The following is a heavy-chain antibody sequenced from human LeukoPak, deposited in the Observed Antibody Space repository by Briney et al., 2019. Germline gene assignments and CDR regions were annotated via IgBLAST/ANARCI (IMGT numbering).Heavy chain of an antibody. V-gene: IGHV3-74*01. CDR1: GFTFSSYW. Sequence: GGSLRLSCAASGFTFSSYWMNWVRQAPGKGLVWVSRINSDGSSTIYADSVKGRFTISRDNAKTTLYLEVNSLRAEDTAVYYCTRGLVRGVVFDSWGQGTLVTVSS. CDR2: INSDGSST. J-gene: IGHJ4*02. D-gene: IGHD3-10*01. CDR3: TRGLVRGVVFDS.